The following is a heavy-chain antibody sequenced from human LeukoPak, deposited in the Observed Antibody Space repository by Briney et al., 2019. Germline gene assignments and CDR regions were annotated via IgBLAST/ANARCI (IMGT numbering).Heavy chain of an antibody. D-gene: IGHD3-22*01. CDR1: IDSTNYY. J-gene: IGHJ4*02. Sequence: SETLSLTCTVSIDSTNYYWGWIRQPPGKGLEWIGNIYYSGSAYYNPSLKSRVTISIDTSKKQFSLRLSSVTAADTAVYFCARLTTRGNYFDYCGQGTLVAVSS. CDR2: IYYSGSA. CDR3: ARLTTRGNYFDY. V-gene: IGHV4-39*01.